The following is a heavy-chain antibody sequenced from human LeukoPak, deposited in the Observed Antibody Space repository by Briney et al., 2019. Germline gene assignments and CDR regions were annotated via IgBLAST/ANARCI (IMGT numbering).Heavy chain of an antibody. Sequence: ASVTVSSKASGYTFTTYYMHWVRQPPGQGPEWMGIINPSGGSTSYAQKFQGRVTMTRDTSTSIFYMELSSLRSEDTAVYYYARDNCSGGSCPGYWGQGTLVTVSS. CDR2: INPSGGST. D-gene: IGHD2-15*01. CDR3: ARDNCSGGSCPGY. J-gene: IGHJ4*02. V-gene: IGHV1-46*01. CDR1: GYTFTTYY.